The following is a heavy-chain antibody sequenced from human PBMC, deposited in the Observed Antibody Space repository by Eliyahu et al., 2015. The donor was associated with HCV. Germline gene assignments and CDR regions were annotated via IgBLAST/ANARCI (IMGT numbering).Heavy chain of an antibody. CDR3: AAHPFYYDNSGYYSESLGY. CDR1: GFPFSNSV. Sequence: EVKLVESGGGMAQPGGSLRLSCAASGFPFSNSVIIWVRQAPGKPLEWVSYISSGGNTIYYADSVKGRFTISRDNGEKSVFLQLNSLRVEDTALYYCAAHPFYYDNSGYYSESLGYWGQGTQVTVSS. D-gene: IGHD3-22*01. V-gene: IGHV3-48*03. J-gene: IGHJ4*02. CDR2: ISSGGNTI.